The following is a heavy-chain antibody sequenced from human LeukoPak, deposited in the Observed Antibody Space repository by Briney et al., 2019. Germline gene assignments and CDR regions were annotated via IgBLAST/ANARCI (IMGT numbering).Heavy chain of an antibody. V-gene: IGHV4-59*01. CDR2: IYYSGST. Sequence: SETLSLTCTVSGGSISSYYWSWIRQPPGKGLEWIGYIYYSGSTNYNPSLKSRVTISVDTSKNQFSLKLSSVIAADTAVYYCARHIKLWFGDPDAFDIWGQGTMVTVSS. J-gene: IGHJ3*02. CDR1: GGSISSYY. CDR3: ARHIKLWFGDPDAFDI. D-gene: IGHD3-10*01.